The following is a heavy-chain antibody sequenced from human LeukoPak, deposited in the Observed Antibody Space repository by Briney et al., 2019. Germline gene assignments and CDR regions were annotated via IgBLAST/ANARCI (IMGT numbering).Heavy chain of an antibody. CDR1: GFTFSSYW. CDR3: ARATGSYYSLGY. J-gene: IGHJ4*02. D-gene: IGHD1-26*01. CDR2: INSDGSST. Sequence: GGSLRLSCAASGFTFSSYWMHWVRQAPGKGLVWVSRINSDGSSTSYADSVKGRFTVSRDNVKNTLYLQMNSLRAEDTAVYYCARATGSYYSLGYWGQGTLVTVSS. V-gene: IGHV3-74*01.